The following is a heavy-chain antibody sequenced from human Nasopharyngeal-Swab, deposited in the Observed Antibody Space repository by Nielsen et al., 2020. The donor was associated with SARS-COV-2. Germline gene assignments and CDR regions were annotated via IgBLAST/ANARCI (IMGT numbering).Heavy chain of an antibody. J-gene: IGHJ6*02. D-gene: IGHD5-12*01. CDR1: GFTFSSYS. V-gene: IGHV3-48*02. CDR2: ISSSSSTI. Sequence: GESLKISCAASGFTFSSYSMNWVCQAPGKGLEWVSYISSSSSTIYYADSVKGRFTISRDNAKNSLYLQMNSLRDEDTAVYYCARGSGYKSYYYYGMDVWGQGTTVTVSS. CDR3: ARGSGYKSYYYYGMDV.